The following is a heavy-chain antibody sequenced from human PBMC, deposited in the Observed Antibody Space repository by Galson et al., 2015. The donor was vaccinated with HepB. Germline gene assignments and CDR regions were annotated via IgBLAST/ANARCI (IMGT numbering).Heavy chain of an antibody. CDR1: GFTFTSSA. CDR2: IVVGSGNT. Sequence: SVKVSCKASGFTFTSSAVQWVRQARGQRLEWIGWIVVGSGNTNYAQKFQERVTITRDMSTSTAYMELSSLRSEDTAVYYCARTMVRGVIGGADFDYWGQGTLVTVSS. CDR3: ARTMVRGVIGGADFDY. D-gene: IGHD3-10*01. V-gene: IGHV1-58*01. J-gene: IGHJ4*02.